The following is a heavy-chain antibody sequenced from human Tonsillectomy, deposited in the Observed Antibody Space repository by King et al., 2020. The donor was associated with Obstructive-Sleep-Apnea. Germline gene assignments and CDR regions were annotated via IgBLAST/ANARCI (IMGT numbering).Heavy chain of an antibody. CDR3: ASPRAAYCGGDCYPDAFDI. J-gene: IGHJ3*02. CDR2: IYPRDSDT. Sequence: VQLVESGAEVKKPGESLKISCKGSGYSFTSYWIGWVRQMPGKGLEWMGIIYPRDSDTRYSPSFQGQVTFSADKSISTAYLQWSSLKASDTAMYYCASPRAAYCGGDCYPDAFDIWGQGTMVTVSS. V-gene: IGHV5-51*01. D-gene: IGHD2-21*02. CDR1: GYSFTSYW.